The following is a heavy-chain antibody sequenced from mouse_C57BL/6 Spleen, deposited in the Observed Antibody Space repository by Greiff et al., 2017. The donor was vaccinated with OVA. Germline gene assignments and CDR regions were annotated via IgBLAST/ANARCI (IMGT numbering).Heavy chain of an antibody. Sequence: VQLQQSGPELVKPGASVKISCKASGYTFTDYYMNWVKQSHGKSLEWIGDINPNNGGTSYNQKFKGKATLTVDKSSSTAYMELRSLTSEDSAVYYCAREGDYYGSEAWFAYWGQGTLVTVSA. V-gene: IGHV1-26*01. CDR3: AREGDYYGSEAWFAY. J-gene: IGHJ3*01. CDR2: INPNNGGT. D-gene: IGHD1-1*01. CDR1: GYTFTDYY.